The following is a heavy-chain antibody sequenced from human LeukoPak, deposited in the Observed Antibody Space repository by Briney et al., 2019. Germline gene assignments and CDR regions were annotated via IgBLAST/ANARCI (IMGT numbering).Heavy chain of an antibody. CDR1: GFTFNLAW. D-gene: IGHD1-14*01. CDR2: IAVTPDGPAT. V-gene: IGHV3-15*04. Sequence: GGSLRLSCAASGFTFNLAWMSWVRQTPGKGLQWVARIAVTPDGPATDYATPVRGRFTISRDDSRNMVYLQMSSLRTDDTAVYSCAWRRPWDNRSSLAKWAKGPLAPVS. CDR3: AWRRPWDNRSSLAK. J-gene: IGHJ4*02.